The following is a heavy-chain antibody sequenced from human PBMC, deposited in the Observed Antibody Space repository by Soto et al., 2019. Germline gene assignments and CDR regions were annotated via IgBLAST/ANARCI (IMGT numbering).Heavy chain of an antibody. J-gene: IGHJ6*02. CDR3: AATGGHYFGLDV. Sequence: QAQLVQSGSEVKRPGASVKVSCRCSDNTFTYYGIKWVRQAPGQGLEWLGWISGYNANTKDAQKFQDRVTMTADTSTRTAYLEVRSLTSDDSGIYFCAATGGHYFGLDVWGQGTTVTVSS. CDR1: DNTFTYYG. CDR2: ISGYNANT. V-gene: IGHV1-18*01. D-gene: IGHD2-8*02.